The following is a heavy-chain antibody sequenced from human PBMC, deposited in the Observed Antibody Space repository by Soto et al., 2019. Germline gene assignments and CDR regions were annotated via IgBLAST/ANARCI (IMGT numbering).Heavy chain of an antibody. CDR1: GFTFSSYA. CDR3: AKDLNPFDCSGGSCYSEGFDY. CDR2: ISGSGGST. V-gene: IGHV3-23*01. D-gene: IGHD2-15*01. J-gene: IGHJ4*02. Sequence: EVQLLESGGGLVQPGGSLRLSCAASGFTFSSYAMSWVRQAPGKGLEWVSAISGSGGSTYYADSVKGRFTISRDNSKNMLYLQMNSLRAEDTAVYYCAKDLNPFDCSGGSCYSEGFDYWGQGTLVTVSS.